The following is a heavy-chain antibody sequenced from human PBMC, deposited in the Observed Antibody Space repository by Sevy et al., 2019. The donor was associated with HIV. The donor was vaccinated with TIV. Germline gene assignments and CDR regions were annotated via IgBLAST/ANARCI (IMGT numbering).Heavy chain of an antibody. CDR1: GFTFSSYG. V-gene: IGHV3-33*01. D-gene: IGHD5-18*01. CDR2: IWYEGSNK. CDR3: AREVGRGYSYGGVDY. Sequence: GGSLRLSCAASGFTFSSYGMHWVRQAPGKGLEWVAVIWYEGSNKYYADSVKGRFTISRDTSKNTLYLQMNSLRAEDTAVYYCAREVGRGYSYGGVDYWGQGTLVTVSS. J-gene: IGHJ4*02.